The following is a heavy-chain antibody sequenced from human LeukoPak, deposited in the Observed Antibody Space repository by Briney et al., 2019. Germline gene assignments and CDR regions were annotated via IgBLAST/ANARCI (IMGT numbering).Heavy chain of an antibody. CDR1: GGSISSGGYS. Sequence: PSETLSLTCAVSGGSISSGGYSWSWIRQPPGKGLEWIGYIYHSGSTYYNLSLKSRVTISVDRSKNQFSLKLCSVTAADTAVYYCARGGSSGPVDYWGQGTLVTVSS. V-gene: IGHV4-30-2*01. CDR2: IYHSGST. J-gene: IGHJ4*02. D-gene: IGHD3-22*01. CDR3: ARGGSSGPVDY.